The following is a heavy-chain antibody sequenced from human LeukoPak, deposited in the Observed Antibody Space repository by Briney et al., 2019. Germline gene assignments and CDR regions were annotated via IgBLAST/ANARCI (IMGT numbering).Heavy chain of an antibody. CDR3: AKDLGGYDFFDY. V-gene: IGHV3-23*01. CDR2: ISGSGGST. J-gene: IGHJ4*02. D-gene: IGHD5-12*01. Sequence: PGGSLRLSCAASGFTFTTYAMSWVRQAPGKGLEWVSAISGSGGSTYYADSVKGRFTVSRDNSKNTLYLQMNSLRDEDTALYYCAKDLGGYDFFDYWGQGTLVTVSS. CDR1: GFTFTTYA.